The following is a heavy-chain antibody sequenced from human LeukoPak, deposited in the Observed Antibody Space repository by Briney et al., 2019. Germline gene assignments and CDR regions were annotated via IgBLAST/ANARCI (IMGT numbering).Heavy chain of an antibody. D-gene: IGHD1-20*01. CDR2: INPNSGGT. J-gene: IGHJ3*02. CDR3: ARGGITGTTRGPTRLNDAFDI. Sequence: GASVKVSCKASGYTFTGYYMHWVRQAPGQGLEWMGWINPNSGGTNYAQKFQGWVTMTRDTSISTAYMELSRLRSDDTAVYYCARGGITGTTRGPTRLNDAFDIWGQGTMVTVPS. V-gene: IGHV1-2*04. CDR1: GYTFTGYY.